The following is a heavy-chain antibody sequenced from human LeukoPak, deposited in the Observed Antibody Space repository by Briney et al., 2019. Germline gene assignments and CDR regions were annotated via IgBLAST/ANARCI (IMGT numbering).Heavy chain of an antibody. J-gene: IGHJ5*02. CDR1: GGTFSSYA. D-gene: IGHD2-2*01. Sequence: GASVKVSCKASGGTFSSYAISWVRQAPGQGLEWMGGIIPIFGTANYAQKFQGRVTITADESTSTAYMELSSLRCEDTAVYYCAREETCGYIVVVPAADPNRMCNWFDPWGQGTLVTVSS. CDR2: IIPIFGTA. V-gene: IGHV1-69*01. CDR3: AREETCGYIVVVPAADPNRMCNWFDP.